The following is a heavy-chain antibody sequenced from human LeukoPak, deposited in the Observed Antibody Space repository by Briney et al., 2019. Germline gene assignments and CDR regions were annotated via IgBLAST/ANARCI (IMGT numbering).Heavy chain of an antibody. Sequence: PGGSLRLSCAVSGFPFSNYWIHWVRHAPGKGLGWLSQINPDGTTTTYADAVKGRFTVSRDNARNTLYLQMNSLSVEDTAIYYCARIATGGPLDWGQGTLVIVSS. CDR2: INPDGTTT. CDR3: ARIATGGPLD. J-gene: IGHJ4*02. CDR1: GFPFSNYW. D-gene: IGHD2-8*02. V-gene: IGHV3-74*01.